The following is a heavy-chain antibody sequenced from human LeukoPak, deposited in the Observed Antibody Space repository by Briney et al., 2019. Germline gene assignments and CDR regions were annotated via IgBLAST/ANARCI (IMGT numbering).Heavy chain of an antibody. CDR2: ISYDGSNK. CDR1: GFTFNNYW. V-gene: IGHV3-30-3*01. Sequence: GGSLRLSCAASGFTFNNYWMSWVRQAPGKGLEWVAVISYDGSNKYYADSVKGRFTISRDNSKNTLYLQMNSLRAEDTAVYYCARGYTNLYGDYTSWWGQGTLVTVSS. D-gene: IGHD4-17*01. J-gene: IGHJ4*02. CDR3: ARGYTNLYGDYTSW.